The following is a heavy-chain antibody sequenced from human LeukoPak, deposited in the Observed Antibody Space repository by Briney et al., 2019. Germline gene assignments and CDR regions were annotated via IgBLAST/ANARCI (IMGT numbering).Heavy chain of an antibody. CDR1: GGSISSSSYY. D-gene: IGHD3-10*01. V-gene: IGHV4-39*07. CDR3: ARGGELRGTDP. J-gene: IGHJ5*02. Sequence: SETLSLTCTVSGGSISSSSYYWGWIRQPPGKGLEWIGSIYYSGSTYYNPSLKSRVTISVDTSKNQFSLKLSSVTAADTAVYYCARGGELRGTDPWGQGTLVTVSS. CDR2: IYYSGST.